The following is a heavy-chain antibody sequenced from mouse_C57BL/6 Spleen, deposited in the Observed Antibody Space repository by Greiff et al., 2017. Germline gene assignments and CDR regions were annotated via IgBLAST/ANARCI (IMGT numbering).Heavy chain of an antibody. V-gene: IGHV5-9-1*02. CDR2: ISSGGDYI. CDR1: GFTFSSYA. D-gene: IGHD2-5*01. J-gene: IGHJ1*03. Sequence: EVKLMESGEGLVKPGGSLKLSCAASGFTFSSYAMSWVRQTPEKRLEWVAYISSGGDYIYYADTVKGRFTISRDNARNTLYLQMSSLKSEDTAMYYCTRDHYSNYRYFDVWGTGTTVTVSS. CDR3: TRDHYSNYRYFDV.